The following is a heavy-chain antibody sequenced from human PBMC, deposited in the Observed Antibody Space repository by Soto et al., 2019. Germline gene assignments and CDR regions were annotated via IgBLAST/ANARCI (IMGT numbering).Heavy chain of an antibody. D-gene: IGHD1-1*01. J-gene: IGHJ4*02. CDR2: IYYSGST. V-gene: IGHV4-39*01. CDR3: ATNPPTTFPIDY. Sequence: SETLSLTCTVSGGSITSSYYWGWIRQPPGKGLEWIGSIYYSGSTYYNPSLKSRVTISVDTSKNQFSLKLSSVTAADTAVYYCATNPPTTFPIDYGGQEPLVTFP. CDR1: GGSITSSYY.